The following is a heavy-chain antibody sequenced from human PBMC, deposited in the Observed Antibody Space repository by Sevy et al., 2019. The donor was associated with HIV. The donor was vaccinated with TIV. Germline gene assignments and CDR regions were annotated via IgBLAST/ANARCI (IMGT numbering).Heavy chain of an antibody. J-gene: IGHJ6*02. CDR3: ARVVEPAGIDPYYYGVDV. CDR1: GYTFTDYY. D-gene: IGHD2-2*02. V-gene: IGHV1-2*02. CDR2: INPKSGGT. Sequence: ASVKVSCKASGYTFTDYYIHWVRQAPGQGLEWMGWINPKSGGTNYAQKFHGRVTMTRDTSIITAYMGLSRLRSDDTAVYYCARVVEPAGIDPYYYGVDVWGPGATVTVSS.